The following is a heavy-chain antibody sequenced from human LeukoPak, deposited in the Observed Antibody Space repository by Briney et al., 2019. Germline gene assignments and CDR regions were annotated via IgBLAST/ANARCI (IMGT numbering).Heavy chain of an antibody. Sequence: GRCLRLSCAPAGFTFDDYAMYEGRQAPGKGLGCGSGISWNSGSIGYADSVKGRFTISRDNAKNSLYLQMNSLRAEDTALYYCAKQGPTYSSSWYYFDYWGQGTLVTVSS. V-gene: IGHV3-9*01. J-gene: IGHJ4*02. CDR1: GFTFDDYA. D-gene: IGHD6-13*01. CDR3: AKQGPTYSSSWYYFDY. CDR2: ISWNSGSI.